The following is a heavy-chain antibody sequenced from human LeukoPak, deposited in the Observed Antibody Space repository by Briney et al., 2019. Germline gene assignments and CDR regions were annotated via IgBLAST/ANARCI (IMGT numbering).Heavy chain of an antibody. D-gene: IGHD3-3*01. Sequence: GGSLRLSCAASGFTFSSYGMHWVRQAPGKGLEWVAVISYDGSNKYYADSVKGRFTISRDNSKNTLYLQMTSLRAEDTAVYYCAMSFDPRILSFTSRSSLTNYGMDVWGQGTTVTVSS. CDR3: AMSFDPRILSFTSRSSLTNYGMDV. CDR2: ISYDGSNK. J-gene: IGHJ6*02. CDR1: GFTFSSYG. V-gene: IGHV3-30*03.